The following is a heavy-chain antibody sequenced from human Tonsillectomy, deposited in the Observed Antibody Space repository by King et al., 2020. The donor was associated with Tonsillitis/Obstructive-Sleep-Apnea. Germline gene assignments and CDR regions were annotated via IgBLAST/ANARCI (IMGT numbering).Heavy chain of an antibody. CDR1: GFTVSANY. D-gene: IGHD3-16*01. J-gene: IGHJ4*02. Sequence: VQLVESGGGLIQPGGSLRLSCAASGFTVSANYMSWVRQAPGKGLEWVSVLYSGGSTYYADSVKGRFTISRDNSKNTLYLQMNSLRAEDTAVYYCARGGVFQLPYFDYWGQGTLVTVSS. CDR2: LYSGGST. CDR3: ARGGVFQLPYFDY. V-gene: IGHV3-53*01.